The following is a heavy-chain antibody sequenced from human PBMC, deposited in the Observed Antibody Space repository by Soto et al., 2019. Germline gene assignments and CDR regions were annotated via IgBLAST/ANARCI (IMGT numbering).Heavy chain of an antibody. CDR2: IYYSGST. CDR3: ARDKGAPAGAYYYYYMDV. CDR1: GGSISSYY. V-gene: IGHV4-59*01. J-gene: IGHJ6*03. Sequence: QVQLQESGPGLVKPSETLSLTCTVSGGSISSYYWSWIRQPPGKGLEWIGYIYYSGSTNYNPSLKSRVTISVDTYKNQICLKFRSVTAADTAVYFCARDKGAPAGAYYYYYMDVWGKGTTVTVSS. D-gene: IGHD6-13*01.